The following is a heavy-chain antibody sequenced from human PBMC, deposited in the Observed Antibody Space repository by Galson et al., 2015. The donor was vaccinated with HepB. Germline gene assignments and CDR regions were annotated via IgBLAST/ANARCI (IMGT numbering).Heavy chain of an antibody. Sequence: SLRLSCAASGFTFRKFYMAWVRQAPGKGLEWVANINSHGSATSYVDSVKGRFIVSRDNAGNSLFLQRNSLRADDTAVYYCARESTWKLDYWGRGTLVTVSS. CDR2: INSHGSAT. CDR1: GFTFRKFY. V-gene: IGHV3-7*03. J-gene: IGHJ4*02. CDR3: ARESTWKLDY. D-gene: IGHD2/OR15-2a*01.